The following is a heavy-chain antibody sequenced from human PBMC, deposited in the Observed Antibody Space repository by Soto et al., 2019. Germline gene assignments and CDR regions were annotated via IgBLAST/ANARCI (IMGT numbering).Heavy chain of an antibody. Sequence: GESLKISCQGSGYTFASFWLGWVRQMPGKGLEWMGFIYPGDSDARYGPSFQGQVTSSVDKSINTAYLQWGSLRASDTAMYYCARYGPTGSTSYVDYWGQGTLVTVSS. CDR3: ARYGPTGSTSYVDY. D-gene: IGHD1-1*01. J-gene: IGHJ4*02. CDR2: IYPGDSDA. CDR1: GYTFASFW. V-gene: IGHV5-51*01.